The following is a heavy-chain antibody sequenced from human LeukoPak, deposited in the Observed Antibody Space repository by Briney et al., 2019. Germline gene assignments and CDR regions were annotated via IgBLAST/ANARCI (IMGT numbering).Heavy chain of an antibody. CDR3: ARSRTEWFDFDY. CDR1: GFTVSSNY. D-gene: IGHD3-3*01. Sequence: GGSLRLSCAASGFTVSSNYMSWVRQAPGKGLEWVSVIYSGGSTYYEDSVKDRLTISRDNSKNTLYLQMNSLRAEDTAVYYCARSRTEWFDFDYWGQGTLVTVSS. J-gene: IGHJ4*02. CDR2: IYSGGST. V-gene: IGHV3-53*01.